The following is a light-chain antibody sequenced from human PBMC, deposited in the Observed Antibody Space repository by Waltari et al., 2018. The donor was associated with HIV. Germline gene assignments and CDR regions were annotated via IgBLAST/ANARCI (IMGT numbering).Light chain of an antibody. CDR3: QAYAGGLSSSVV. Sequence: QSALTQPPSVSGAPGQSVTLSCSGSNSNIGAGFDVHWYQQVPGTAPRLLIYDNTHPPSGVPCRSSGAKSATSASLAISGLQSEDEADYYCQAYAGGLSSSVVFGGGTKATVL. V-gene: IGLV1-40*01. CDR2: DNT. J-gene: IGLJ2*01. CDR1: NSNIGAGFD.